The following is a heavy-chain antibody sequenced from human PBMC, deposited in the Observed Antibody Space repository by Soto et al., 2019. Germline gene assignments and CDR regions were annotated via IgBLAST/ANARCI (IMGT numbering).Heavy chain of an antibody. V-gene: IGHV3-30-3*02. CDR3: AKKAGIISRYGLDV. CDR2: ISYDGSNK. Sequence: PGGSLRLSCAASGFTFSSYAMHWVRQAPGKGLEWVAVISYDGSNKYYADSVKGRFTISRDNSKNTMYLQMNSLRAEDTAVYYCAKKAGIISRYGLDVWGQGTTVTVSS. J-gene: IGHJ6*02. CDR1: GFTFSSYA.